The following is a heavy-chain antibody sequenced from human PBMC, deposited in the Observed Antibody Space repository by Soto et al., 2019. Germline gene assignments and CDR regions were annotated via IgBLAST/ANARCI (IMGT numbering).Heavy chain of an antibody. CDR1: GGSISSGGYY. CDR3: AREVIRGYSGYDLFPLFDY. J-gene: IGHJ4*02. D-gene: IGHD5-12*01. Sequence: TLSLTCTVSGGSISSGGYYWSWIRQHPGKGLEWIGYIYYSGSTYYNPSLKSRVTISVDTSKNQFSLKLSSVTAADTAVYYCAREVIRGYSGYDLFPLFDYWGQGTLVTVSS. CDR2: IYYSGST. V-gene: IGHV4-31*03.